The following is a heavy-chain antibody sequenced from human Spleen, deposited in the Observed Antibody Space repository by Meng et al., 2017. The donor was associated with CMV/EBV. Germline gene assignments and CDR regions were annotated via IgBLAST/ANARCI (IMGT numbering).Heavy chain of an antibody. CDR2: INHSGST. Sequence: ESLKISCAVYGGSFSGYYWSWIRQPPGKGLEWIGEINHSGSTNYNPSLKSRVTISVDTSNNQFSLKLSSVTAADTAVYYCGRVAGPLDYWGQGTLVTVS. D-gene: IGHD6-19*01. CDR3: GRVAGPLDY. J-gene: IGHJ4*02. V-gene: IGHV4-34*01. CDR1: GGSFSGYY.